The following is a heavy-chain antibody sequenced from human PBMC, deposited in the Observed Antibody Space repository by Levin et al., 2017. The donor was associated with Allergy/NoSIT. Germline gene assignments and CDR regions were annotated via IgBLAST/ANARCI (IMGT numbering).Heavy chain of an antibody. J-gene: IGHJ3*02. CDR1: GGSFSGYY. Sequence: SETLSLTCAVYGGSFSGYYWSWIRQPPGKGLEWIGEINHSGSTNYNPSLKSRVTISVDTSKNQFSLKLSSVTAADTAVYYCAMDDFWSGYSGVGAFYIWGQGTMVTVSS. CDR2: INHSGST. V-gene: IGHV4-34*01. CDR3: AMDDFWSGYSGVGAFYI. D-gene: IGHD3-3*01.